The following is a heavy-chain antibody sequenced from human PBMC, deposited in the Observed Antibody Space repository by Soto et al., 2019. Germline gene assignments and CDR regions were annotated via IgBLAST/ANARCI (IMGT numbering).Heavy chain of an antibody. CDR3: ARQEGLYGSSGSYYGMDV. J-gene: IGHJ6*02. V-gene: IGHV5-10-1*01. Sequence: GESLKISCKGSGYSFTSYWISWVRQMPGKGLEWMGRIDPSDSYTNYSPSFQGHVTISADKSISTAYLQWSSLKASDTAMYYCARQEGLYGSSGSYYGMDVWGQGTTVTVSS. D-gene: IGHD6-6*01. CDR1: GYSFTSYW. CDR2: IDPSDSYT.